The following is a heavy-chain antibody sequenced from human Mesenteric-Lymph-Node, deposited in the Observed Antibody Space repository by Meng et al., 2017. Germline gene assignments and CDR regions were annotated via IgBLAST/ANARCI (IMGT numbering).Heavy chain of an antibody. Sequence: GRLVESGGGLVKAGGSLRLSCAASGFTFSDYYMTWIRQPPGQGLEWIASISPTGGSLYYADSVKGRFSISRDNAKSSLSLQMNSLRVEDTAVYYCARDHGFLNWFDPWGQGTLVTVSS. D-gene: IGHD2/OR15-2a*01. CDR3: ARDHGFLNWFDP. V-gene: IGHV3-11*04. J-gene: IGHJ5*02. CDR2: ISPTGGSL. CDR1: GFTFSDYY.